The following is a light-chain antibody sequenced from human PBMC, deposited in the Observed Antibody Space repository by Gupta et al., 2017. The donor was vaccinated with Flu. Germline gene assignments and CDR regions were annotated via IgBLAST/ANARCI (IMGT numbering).Light chain of an antibody. V-gene: IGKV3D-15*01. J-gene: IGKJ4*01. Sequence: EIVMTQSPATLSVSPGERATLSCRASQSVSSNLAWYQQKPGQAPRLLIYGASTRATGIPARFSGSGSGTEFTLTISSLQSEDFAVYYCQQENNWPITFGRGTKVEIK. CDR1: QSVSSN. CDR2: GAS. CDR3: QQENNWPIT.